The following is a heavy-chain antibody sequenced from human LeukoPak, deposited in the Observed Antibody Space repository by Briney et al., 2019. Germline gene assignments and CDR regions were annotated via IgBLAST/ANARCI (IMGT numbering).Heavy chain of an antibody. Sequence: GGSLRLSCAASGFTFSEYEMNWVRQAPGKGLEWVSFISSGGCYTTHYAYSVKRRFPISRHNAQNSLYLQMNSLRSDVTAAYHCAVGTPNGYTYGFDYWGQGSLVSVSS. CDR3: AVGTPNGYTYGFDY. V-gene: IGHV3-48*03. D-gene: IGHD5-18*01. CDR1: GFTFSEYE. J-gene: IGHJ4*02. CDR2: ISSGGCYTT.